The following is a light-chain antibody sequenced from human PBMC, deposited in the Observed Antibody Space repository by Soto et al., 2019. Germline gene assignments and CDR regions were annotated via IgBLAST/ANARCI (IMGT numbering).Light chain of an antibody. CDR2: GAS. CDR3: QQYGTSLWT. V-gene: IGKV3-20*01. J-gene: IGKJ1*01. CDR1: QSVSSSY. Sequence: GERATLSCRASQSVSSSYLAWYEQKPGQAPRLVIYGASSRGTGIRERWSGSGTGTDFTLTIIRLEPEDFAVYYCQQYGTSLWTFGHGTKVDIK.